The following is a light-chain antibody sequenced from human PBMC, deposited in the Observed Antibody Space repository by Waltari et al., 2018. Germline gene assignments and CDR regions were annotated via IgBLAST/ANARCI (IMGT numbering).Light chain of an antibody. J-gene: IGLJ1*01. CDR1: SLRRYY. CDR2: GNN. CDR3: FSRDFTGNQYV. V-gene: IGLV3-19*01. Sequence: SSELTQDPAVSVALGQTVRITCQGDSLRRYYASWYRQNPGQAPVLVIYGNNRRPSGIPDPSSGSSSGNTASLTITGAQAEDEADYSCFSRDFTGNQYVFGTGTKVTVL.